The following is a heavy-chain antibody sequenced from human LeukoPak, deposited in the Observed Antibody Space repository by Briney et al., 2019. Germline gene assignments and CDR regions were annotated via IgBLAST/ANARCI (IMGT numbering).Heavy chain of an antibody. J-gene: IGHJ4*02. CDR2: ISSSSSYI. CDR1: GFTFSSYS. CDR3: ARDVLVLNNWNPGSDY. V-gene: IGHV3-21*01. Sequence: AGGSLRLSCAASGFTFSSYSMNWVRQAPGKGLEWVSSISSSSSYIYYADSVKGRFTISRDNAKNSLYLQMNSLRAEDTAVYYCARDVLVLNNWNPGSDYWGQGTLVTVSS. D-gene: IGHD1-20*01.